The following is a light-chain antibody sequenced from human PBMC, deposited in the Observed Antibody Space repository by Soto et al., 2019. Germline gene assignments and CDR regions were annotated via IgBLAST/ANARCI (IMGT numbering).Light chain of an antibody. V-gene: IGKV3-11*01. Sequence: EIVLTQSPATLSLSPGERATLSCRASQSVSSSLAWYQQNAGQAPSLLIYDASTRATGIPARFSGSGSGTDFTLTISSLEPEDFAVYYCQQRSSNWPPVTFGQGTRLELK. CDR1: QSVSSS. CDR2: DAS. J-gene: IGKJ5*01. CDR3: QQRSSNWPPVT.